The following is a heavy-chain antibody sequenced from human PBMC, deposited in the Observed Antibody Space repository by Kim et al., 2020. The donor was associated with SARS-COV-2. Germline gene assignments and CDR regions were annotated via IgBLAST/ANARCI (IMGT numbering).Heavy chain of an antibody. CDR2: IRSKTYGGTT. J-gene: IGHJ4*02. Sequence: GGSLRLSCAASGFSVGDHAMSWFRQAPGKGLEWVGFIRSKTYGGTTQYAASVKGRFIISRDDSKSIAYLQMNSLKTEDTAVYYCVTGRDRNDVREWLHYWGQGTLVTVSS. CDR3: VTGRDRNDVREWLHY. V-gene: IGHV3-49*03. CDR1: GFSVGDHA. D-gene: IGHD1-1*01.